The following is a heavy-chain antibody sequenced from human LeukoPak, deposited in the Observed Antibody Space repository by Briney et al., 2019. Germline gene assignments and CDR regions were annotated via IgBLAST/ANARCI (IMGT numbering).Heavy chain of an antibody. CDR2: IHSGGST. CDR1: GFTVSIYF. V-gene: IGHV3-53*04. Sequence: GVSLTLSCAASGFTVSIYFMSWVRHSPGEGLEGVCVIHSGGSTLYADSVEGRITLSSHNSKNTLYLQVHRLRAEDTAVYFCASGGTSGNDYRGFDIWGQGTMVTVSS. CDR3: ASGGTSGNDYRGFDI. J-gene: IGHJ3*02. D-gene: IGHD5-12*01.